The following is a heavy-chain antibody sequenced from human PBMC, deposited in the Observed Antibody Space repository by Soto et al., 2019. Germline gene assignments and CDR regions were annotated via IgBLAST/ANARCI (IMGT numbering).Heavy chain of an antibody. Sequence: QVQLVESGGGVVQPGRSLRLSCAASGFTFSSYAMHWVRQAPGKGLAWVAVISYDGSNTYYADSVKGRFTLSRDNSKNTVYLQMNRLGAEDTAVYYCARAYGDRRWGYFDYWGQGTMVTVSS. CDR3: ARAYGDRRWGYFDY. CDR1: GFTFSSYA. CDR2: ISYDGSNT. V-gene: IGHV3-30-3*01. J-gene: IGHJ4*02. D-gene: IGHD4-17*01.